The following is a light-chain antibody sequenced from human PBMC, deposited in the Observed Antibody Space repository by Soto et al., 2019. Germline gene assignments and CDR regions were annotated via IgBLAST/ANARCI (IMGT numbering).Light chain of an antibody. CDR1: QSVASSY. CDR3: QLYGSSPLWT. CDR2: SAS. J-gene: IGKJ1*01. V-gene: IGKV3-20*01. Sequence: EVVLTQSPGTLSLSPGERVTLSCRASQSVASSYLAWYQQKPGRAPRLLFYSASSRATGIPDRFSGSGSGTDFTLTISRLEPEDFAVFYCQLYGSSPLWTFGQGTKVEIK.